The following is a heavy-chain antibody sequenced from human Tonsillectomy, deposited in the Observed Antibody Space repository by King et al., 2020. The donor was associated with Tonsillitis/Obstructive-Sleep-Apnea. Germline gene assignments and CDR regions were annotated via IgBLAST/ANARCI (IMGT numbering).Heavy chain of an antibody. CDR3: ARKVVVVVAATYGWFDP. CDR1: GGSXSSSNW. Sequence: VQXQESGPGLVKPSGTLSLTCAVSGGSXSSSNWWSWVRQPPGKGLEWIGEIYHSGSTNYNPSLKSRVTISVDKSKNQFSLKLSSVTAADTAVYYCARKVVVVVAATYGWFDPWGQGTLVTVSS. V-gene: IGHV4-4*02. CDR2: IYHSGST. D-gene: IGHD2-15*01. J-gene: IGHJ5*02.